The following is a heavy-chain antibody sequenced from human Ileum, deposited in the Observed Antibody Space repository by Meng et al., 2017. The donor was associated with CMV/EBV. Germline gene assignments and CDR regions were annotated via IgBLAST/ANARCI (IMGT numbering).Heavy chain of an antibody. CDR3: VRDLVGNRDS. J-gene: IGHJ5*01. CDR1: GFTFSYYW. CDR2: IDTDGTVT. D-gene: IGHD1-14*01. Sequence: VELGGAGGGLVPPGGSLRLSCADSGFTFSYYWMHWVRQAPGEGPVWVSRIDTDGTVTSYAESVRGRFTISRDNSKNTLYLQMNDLRAGDSGVYYCVRDLVGNRDSWGHGTLVTVSS. V-gene: IGHV3-74*03.